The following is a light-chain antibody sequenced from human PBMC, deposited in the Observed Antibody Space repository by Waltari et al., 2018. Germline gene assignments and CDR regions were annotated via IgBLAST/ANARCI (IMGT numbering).Light chain of an antibody. V-gene: IGKV3-20*01. CDR1: QSVSSGY. Sequence: EIVLTQSPGTLSLSPGERATLSCRASQSVSSGYLAWYQQKPGQAPRLLIYGASSRATAIPDRFSGSGSGTDFTLTISRLEPEDFAVYYWQQYDSSPWTFGQGTKVEIK. J-gene: IGKJ1*01. CDR3: QQYDSSPWT. CDR2: GAS.